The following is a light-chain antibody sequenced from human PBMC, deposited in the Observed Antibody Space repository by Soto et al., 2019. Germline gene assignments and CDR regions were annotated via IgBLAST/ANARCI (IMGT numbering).Light chain of an antibody. CDR1: SSDVGAYNF. V-gene: IGLV2-8*01. CDR3: SSYAGNNNVV. J-gene: IGLJ3*02. CDR2: DVN. Sequence: QSALTQPPSASGSPGQSVTISCTGTSSDVGAYNFLSWYQQHPGKAPKLMIYDVNKRPSGVPDRFSASKSGNTASLTVSGLQSEDEADYYCSSYAGNNNVVFGGGTQLTVL.